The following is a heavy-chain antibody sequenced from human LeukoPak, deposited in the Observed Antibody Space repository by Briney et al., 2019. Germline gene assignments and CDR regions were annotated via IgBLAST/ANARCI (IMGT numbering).Heavy chain of an antibody. CDR3: ARERIVVVPGKGYYGMDV. Sequence: GSLRLSCAASGFTFSSYAMSWVRQAPGKGLEWVVVISYDGSNKYYADSVKGRFTISRDNSKNTLYLQMNSLRAEDTAVYYCARERIVVVPGKGYYGMDVWGQGTTVTVSS. D-gene: IGHD2-2*01. J-gene: IGHJ6*02. V-gene: IGHV3-30-3*01. CDR2: ISYDGSNK. CDR1: GFTFSSYA.